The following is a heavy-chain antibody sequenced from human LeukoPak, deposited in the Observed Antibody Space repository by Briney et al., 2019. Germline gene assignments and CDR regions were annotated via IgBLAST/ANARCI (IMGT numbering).Heavy chain of an antibody. V-gene: IGHV4-38-2*02. J-gene: IGHJ5*02. Sequence: SETLSLTCTVSGYSISSGHYWGWIRQPPGKGLEWIGSIYEGETTYYNPSLKTRLTISLDTSKNQFSLKLSSVTAADTAVYYCARGHRRNTAMVTGIPVRNWFDPWGQGTLVTVSS. D-gene: IGHD5-18*01. CDR1: GYSISSGHY. CDR3: ARGHRRNTAMVTGIPVRNWFDP. CDR2: IYEGETT.